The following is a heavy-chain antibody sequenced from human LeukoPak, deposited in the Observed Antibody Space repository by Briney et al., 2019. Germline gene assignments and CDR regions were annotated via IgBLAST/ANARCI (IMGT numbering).Heavy chain of an antibody. CDR3: ATGKLPCGGHCYLYFYYYGMDV. CDR1: GGTLSTYA. D-gene: IGHD2-21*02. CDR2: IIPVFGTA. Sequence: ASVKVSCMPSGGTLSTYAISWVRQAPGQGSEWMGGIIPVFGTANYGEKCQGRVTIAADESTSTVYMELSSLRSEDTAVYYCATGKLPCGGHCYLYFYYYGMDVWGQGTTVTVSS. V-gene: IGHV1-69*01. J-gene: IGHJ6*02.